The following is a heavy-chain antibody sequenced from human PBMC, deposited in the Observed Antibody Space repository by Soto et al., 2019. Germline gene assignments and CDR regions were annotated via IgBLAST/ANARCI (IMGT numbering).Heavy chain of an antibody. V-gene: IGHV4-61*10. CDR2: IDDIGTA. Sequence: QVHLQESGPGQVKPSETLSLTCKVSGASVGSKSYYWTWIRQAAGRRLEWIGYIDDIGTAQYNPSLQSRVAFSVDRTRNQVSLTLASVTAADTAVYYCGSEHFFDSYGLASNEYWGQGTLVTVSS. CDR3: GSEHFFDSYGLASNEY. J-gene: IGHJ1*01. CDR1: GASVGSKSYY. D-gene: IGHD3-10*01.